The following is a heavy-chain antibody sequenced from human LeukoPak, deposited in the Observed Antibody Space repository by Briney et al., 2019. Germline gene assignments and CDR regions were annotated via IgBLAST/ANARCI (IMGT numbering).Heavy chain of an antibody. CDR3: ARGSGVFDFDY. V-gene: IGHV3-64*01. CDR1: GFTFSSYA. Sequence: GGSLRLSCAASGFTFSSYAMHWVRQAPGKGLEYVSAISSNGGSTYYANSVKGRFTISRDNSKNTLYLQMGSLRAEDMAVYYCARGSGVFDFDYWGQGTLVTVSS. D-gene: IGHD3-16*01. J-gene: IGHJ4*02. CDR2: ISSNGGST.